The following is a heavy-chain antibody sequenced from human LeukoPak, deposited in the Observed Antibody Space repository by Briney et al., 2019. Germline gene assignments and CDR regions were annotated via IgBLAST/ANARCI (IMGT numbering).Heavy chain of an antibody. CDR1: GYTFNTYG. Sequence: GASVKVSCKASGYTFNTYGISWVRQAPGQGLEWMGWISAYNGNSNCAQKLQGRVTMTTYTSTTTAYMELRSLRSEDTAVYYCARAPKTMASSYYYHYMDVWGKGTTVTVSS. J-gene: IGHJ6*03. D-gene: IGHD4/OR15-4a*01. CDR3: ARAPKTMASSYYYHYMDV. V-gene: IGHV1-18*01. CDR2: ISAYNGNS.